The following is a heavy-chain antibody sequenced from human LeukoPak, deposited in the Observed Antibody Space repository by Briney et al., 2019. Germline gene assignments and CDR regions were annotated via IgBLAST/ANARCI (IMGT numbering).Heavy chain of an antibody. J-gene: IGHJ4*02. D-gene: IGHD3-22*01. CDR1: GGSISSSNW. Sequence: PSETLSLTCAVSGGSISSSNWWSWVRQPPGKGLEWIGEIYHSGSTNYNPSLKSRVTISVDKSKNQFSLNLSSVTAADTAVYYCAREFVNYYDSSGYPDYWGQGTLVTVSS. CDR3: AREFVNYYDSSGYPDY. CDR2: IYHSGST. V-gene: IGHV4-4*02.